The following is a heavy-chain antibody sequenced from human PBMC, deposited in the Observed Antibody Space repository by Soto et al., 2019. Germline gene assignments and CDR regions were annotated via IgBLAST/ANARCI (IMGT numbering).Heavy chain of an antibody. V-gene: IGHV3-23*01. CDR2: ISDGGDLT. CDR3: ARRVIGSSGAFEI. CDR1: GFTFSSYS. Sequence: LRLSCAASGFTFSSYSPNWVRQAPEKRLERVAGISDGGDLTYNADSVRGRFTISRDNSRNTLYLQMNSLRAEDTAVYYCARRVIGSSGAFEIWGQGTMVTVSS. D-gene: IGHD3-10*01. J-gene: IGHJ3*02.